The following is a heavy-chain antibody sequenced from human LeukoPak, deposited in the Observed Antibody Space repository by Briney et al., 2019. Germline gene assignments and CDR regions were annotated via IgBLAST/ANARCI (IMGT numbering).Heavy chain of an antibody. V-gene: IGHV3-9*03. D-gene: IGHD3/OR15-3a*01. Sequence: GGSLRLSCAASGFTFHDYAMHWVRHVPGEGLGWVSGIIWNSGSVLYADSVRGRFTISRDNAKNSLYLQMNSLRPEDMAFYYCAKGLGVASLIVDALDMWGQGTMVTV. J-gene: IGHJ3*02. CDR3: AKGLGVASLIVDALDM. CDR2: IIWNSGSV. CDR1: GFTFHDYA.